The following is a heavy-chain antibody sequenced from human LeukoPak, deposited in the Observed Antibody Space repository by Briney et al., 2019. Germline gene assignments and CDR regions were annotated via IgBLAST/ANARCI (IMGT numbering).Heavy chain of an antibody. Sequence: GASVKVSCKASGYTCTNYGISWVRQAPGQGLEWMGWISAYNRNTNYAQKIQGRVTMTRDTSTSTVYMELRSLRSDDTAVYYCAGEARGDFDYWGQGTLVTVSS. CDR3: AGEARGDFDY. D-gene: IGHD3-10*01. J-gene: IGHJ4*02. V-gene: IGHV1-18*01. CDR2: ISAYNRNT. CDR1: GYTCTNYG.